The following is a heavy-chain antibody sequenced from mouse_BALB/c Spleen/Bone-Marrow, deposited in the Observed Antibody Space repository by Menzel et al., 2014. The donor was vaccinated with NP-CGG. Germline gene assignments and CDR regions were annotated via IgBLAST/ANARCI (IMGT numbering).Heavy chain of an antibody. J-gene: IGHJ3*01. D-gene: IGHD2-14*01. Sequence: EVKLEESGAELVKPGASVKLSCTASGFNIKDTYMHWVKQRPEQGLEWIGRIDPANGNTKYDPKFQGKATITADTSSNTAYLQLSSLTSEDTAVYYRARGYEEGFAYWGQGTLVTVSA. CDR1: GFNIKDTY. V-gene: IGHV14-3*02. CDR3: ARGYEEGFAY. CDR2: IDPANGNT.